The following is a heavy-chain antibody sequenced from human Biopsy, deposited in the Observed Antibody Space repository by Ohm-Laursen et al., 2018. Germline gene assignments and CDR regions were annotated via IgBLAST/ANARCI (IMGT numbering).Heavy chain of an antibody. J-gene: IGHJ6*02. CDR2: SIPMLGIA. Sequence: VKISCKASGGSSSNSGITWVRQAPGQGLEWMGRSIPMLGIANYAQKFQDRLTITSDKFTRTAYMELSSLRSEDTAVYYCARTSIMDVWGQGTTVIVSS. V-gene: IGHV1-69*10. D-gene: IGHD2/OR15-2a*01. CDR3: ARTSIMDV. CDR1: GGSSSNSG.